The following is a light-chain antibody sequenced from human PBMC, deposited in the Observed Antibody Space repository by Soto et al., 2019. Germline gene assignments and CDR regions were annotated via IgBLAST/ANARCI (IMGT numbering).Light chain of an antibody. CDR1: SSDVGGYNY. CDR3: SSYTSSSTLV. CDR2: EVS. V-gene: IGLV2-14*01. J-gene: IGLJ1*01. Sequence: QSALTQPASVSGSPGQSITISCTGTSSDVGGYNYVSWYQQHPGKAPKLMIYEVSNRPSGVSNRFSGSKSGNTASLTISGLXXEXEADYYCSSYTSSSTLVFGTGTKVTVL.